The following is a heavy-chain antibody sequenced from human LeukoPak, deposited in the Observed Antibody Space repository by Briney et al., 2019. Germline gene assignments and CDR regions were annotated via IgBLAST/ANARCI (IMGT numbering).Heavy chain of an antibody. D-gene: IGHD3-10*01. V-gene: IGHV3-15*01. CDR2: VRSEASGETT. CDR1: GFSISNDW. CDR3: TLIKGWGSGSYYLDY. Sequence: TGGSLRLSCAASGFSISNDWMSWVRQAPGKGLEWIGRVRSEASGETTDYAAPVKGRFTISRDDAKNTLYLQMNSLKTEDTAVYYCTLIKGWGSGSYYLDYWGQGTLVTVSS. J-gene: IGHJ4*02.